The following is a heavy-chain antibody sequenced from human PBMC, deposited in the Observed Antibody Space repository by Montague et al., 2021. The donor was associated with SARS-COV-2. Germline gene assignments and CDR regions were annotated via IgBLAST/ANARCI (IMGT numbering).Heavy chain of an antibody. J-gene: IGHJ6*02. V-gene: IGHV4-4*02. CDR2: IYHSGST. Sequence: SETLSLTCAVSGGSISSSNWCSWVRQPPGKGLEWIGEIYHSGSTNYNPSLKSRVTISVDKSKNQFSLRLSSVTAADTAVYYCASRHYCGGDCYLYGMEVWGQGTTVTVSS. CDR3: ASRHYCGGDCYLYGMEV. D-gene: IGHD2-21*02. CDR1: GGSISSSNW.